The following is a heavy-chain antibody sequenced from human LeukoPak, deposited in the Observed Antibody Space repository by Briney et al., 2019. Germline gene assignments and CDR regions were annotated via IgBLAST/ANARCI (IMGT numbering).Heavy chain of an antibody. V-gene: IGHV3-48*01. D-gene: IGHD6-19*01. CDR1: GFTLSSHN. J-gene: IGHJ5*02. CDR2: ISSSGSVT. CDR3: ARADLTPVAGDLNWSDP. Sequence: QSGGSLRLSCVASGFTLSSHNINWVRQAPGKGLEWVSHISSSGSVTYYGDSVKGRITISRDNAKNSVSLYMNSLRAEDSAVYYCARADLTPVAGDLNWSDPWGQGTLVTVSS.